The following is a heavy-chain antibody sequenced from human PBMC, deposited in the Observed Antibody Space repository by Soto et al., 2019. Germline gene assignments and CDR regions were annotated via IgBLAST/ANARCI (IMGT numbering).Heavy chain of an antibody. CDR2: IYYSGST. D-gene: IGHD2-21*01. V-gene: IGHV4-59*08. J-gene: IGHJ4*02. CDR3: ARHTYCGGDCYAWLDY. Sequence: SETLSLTCTVSGGSISSYYWSWIRQPPGKGLEWIGYIYYSGSTNYNPSLKSRVTISVDTSKNQFSLKLSSVTAADTAVYYCARHTYCGGDCYAWLDYWGQGTLVTVSS. CDR1: GGSISSYY.